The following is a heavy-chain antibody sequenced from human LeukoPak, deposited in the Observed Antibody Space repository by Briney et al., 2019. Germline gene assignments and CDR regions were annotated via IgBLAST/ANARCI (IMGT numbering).Heavy chain of an antibody. CDR2: IKEDGDEK. D-gene: IGHD5-24*01. CDR3: ARDKDRGWLQMTDAGFDS. Sequence: GGSLRLSCAVSGFTFSNYYMSWVRQAPGKAPEWGANIKEDGDEKYYADSVKGRFTISRDNANNSLYLQMDSLRAEDTAVYYCARDKDRGWLQMTDAGFDSWGQGTLVTVSS. CDR1: GFTFSNYY. V-gene: IGHV3-7*01. J-gene: IGHJ5*01.